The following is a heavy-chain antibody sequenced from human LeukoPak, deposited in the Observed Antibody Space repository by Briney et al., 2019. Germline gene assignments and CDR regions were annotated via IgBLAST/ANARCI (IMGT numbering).Heavy chain of an antibody. V-gene: IGHV1-8*01. Sequence: GASVKVSCKASGYTFTSYDINWVRQATGQGLEWMGWMNPNSGNTGYAQKFQGRVTMTRNTSISTAYMELSSLRSEDTAVYYCAREAMVRGVAEYWGQGTLVTVSS. CDR2: MNPNSGNT. D-gene: IGHD3-10*01. J-gene: IGHJ4*02. CDR3: AREAMVRGVAEY. CDR1: GYTFTSYD.